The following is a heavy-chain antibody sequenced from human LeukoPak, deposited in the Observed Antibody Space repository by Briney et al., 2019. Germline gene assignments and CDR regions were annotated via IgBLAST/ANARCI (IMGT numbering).Heavy chain of an antibody. V-gene: IGHV1-2*02. CDR3: ARDLTGEYCSSTSCYTY. CDR2: INPNSGGT. D-gene: IGHD2-2*02. CDR1: GYTFTSYG. J-gene: IGHJ4*02. Sequence: ASVKVSCKASGYTFTSYGISWVRQAPGQGLEWMGWINPNSGGTNYAQKFQGRVAMTRDTSISTAYMELSRLRSDDTAVYYCARDLTGEYCSSTSCYTYWGQGTLVTVSS.